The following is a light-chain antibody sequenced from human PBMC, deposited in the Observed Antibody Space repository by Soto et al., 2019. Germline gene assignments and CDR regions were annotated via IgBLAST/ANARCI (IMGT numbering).Light chain of an antibody. J-gene: IGLJ1*01. CDR3: SSHAGSSNFV. CDR1: SSDVGGYNY. V-gene: IGLV2-8*01. CDR2: EVS. Sequence: QSALTQPPSASGSPEQSVTISCTGTSSDVGGYNYVSWYQQHPGKAPKLMIYEVSKRPSGVPDRFSGSKSGNTASLTVSGLQAEDEADYYCSSHAGSSNFVFGTGTKVTVL.